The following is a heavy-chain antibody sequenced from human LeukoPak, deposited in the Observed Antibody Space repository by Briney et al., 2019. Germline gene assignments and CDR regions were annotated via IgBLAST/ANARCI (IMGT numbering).Heavy chain of an antibody. CDR2: IYPGDSDT. Sequence: GESLKISCKGSGYRFTTYWLGWVRQMPGKGLEWMGSIYPGDSDTRYSPSFQGQVTISADKSISTAYLQWSSLKASDTAMYYCARLRYSSLDAFDIWGQGTMVTVSS. J-gene: IGHJ3*02. V-gene: IGHV5-51*01. CDR1: GYRFTTYW. CDR3: ARLRYSSLDAFDI. D-gene: IGHD6-13*01.